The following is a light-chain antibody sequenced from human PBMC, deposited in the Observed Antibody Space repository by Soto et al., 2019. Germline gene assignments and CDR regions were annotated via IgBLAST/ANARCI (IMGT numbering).Light chain of an antibody. CDR3: KSYAGSNTYV. V-gene: IGLV2-8*01. CDR2: EVV. CDR1: KNDIGVYDF. J-gene: IGLJ1*01. Sequence: QSVLTQPPSASGSPGQSVTISCTGTKNDIGVYDFVSWYQHHPGKAPRLIIYEVVQRPSGVPDRFSGFKSGNTASLTVSGXQAADEADYFCKSYAGSNTYVFGSGTKSPS.